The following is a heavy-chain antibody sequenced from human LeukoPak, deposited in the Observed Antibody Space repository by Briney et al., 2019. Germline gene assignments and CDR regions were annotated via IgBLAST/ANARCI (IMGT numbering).Heavy chain of an antibody. CDR3: EKDLRYSGRYHWFDP. D-gene: IGHD1-26*01. J-gene: IGHJ5*02. V-gene: IGHV3-30*02. CDR2: IRYDGSNK. Sequence: LCSASAGFTCSSYGKRGGRHAPRKEVEGVALIRYDGSNKYYEDSVKGRFTISIDNSKNKLYLPMNSLSAGETAVYYCEKDLRYSGRYHWFDPWGQGPLVTVSS. CDR1: GFTCSSYG.